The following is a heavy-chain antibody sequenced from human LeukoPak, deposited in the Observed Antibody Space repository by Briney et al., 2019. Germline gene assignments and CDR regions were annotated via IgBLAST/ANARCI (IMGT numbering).Heavy chain of an antibody. Sequence: SVKVSCKASGGTFSNYAINWVRQAPGQGLEWMGGIIPIFGTANYAQKFQGRVTITADESTSTAYMELSSLRSEDTAVYYCARGYYDSSGLNWFDPWGQGTLVTVSS. J-gene: IGHJ5*02. CDR1: GGTFSNYA. V-gene: IGHV1-69*13. D-gene: IGHD3-22*01. CDR3: ARGYYDSSGLNWFDP. CDR2: IIPIFGTA.